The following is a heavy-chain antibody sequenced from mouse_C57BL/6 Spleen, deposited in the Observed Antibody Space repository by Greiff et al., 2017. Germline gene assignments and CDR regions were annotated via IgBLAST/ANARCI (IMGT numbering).Heavy chain of an antibody. J-gene: IGHJ2*01. CDR2: ISGGGDYT. Sequence: EVKLMESGEGLVKPGGSLKLSCAASGFTFSSYAMSWVRQTPEKRLEWVAYISGGGDYTYYADTVKGRFTISRDNARNTLCLQMSSLKSEDTAMYYCTRDSCDYVDYWGQGTTVTVSS. CDR1: GFTFSSYA. D-gene: IGHD2-4*01. V-gene: IGHV5-9-1*02. CDR3: TRDSCDYVDY.